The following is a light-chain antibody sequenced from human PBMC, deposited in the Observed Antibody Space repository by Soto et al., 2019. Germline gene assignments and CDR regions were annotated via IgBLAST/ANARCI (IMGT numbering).Light chain of an antibody. Sequence: EIVLTQSPATLSLSPGERATLFCRASQSINTYLAWYQQGPGQAPRLLISEASKRATGVPARFSGSGSGTDFTLTISGLEPEDFAVYYCQQRANWPPLTFGGGTKVEIK. V-gene: IGKV3-11*01. CDR2: EAS. CDR1: QSINTY. J-gene: IGKJ4*01. CDR3: QQRANWPPLT.